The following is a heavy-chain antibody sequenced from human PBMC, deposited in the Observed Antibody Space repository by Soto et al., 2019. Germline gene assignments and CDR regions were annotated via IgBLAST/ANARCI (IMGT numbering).Heavy chain of an antibody. D-gene: IGHD1-20*01. CDR2: INHSGST. Sequence: SETLSLTCAVYGGPFSGYYWSWIRQPPGKGLEWIGEINHSGSTNYNPSLKSRVTISVDTSKNQFSLKLSSVTAADTAVYYCARAEGYNWHGMDVWGQGTTVTVSS. CDR3: ARAEGYNWHGMDV. CDR1: GGPFSGYY. V-gene: IGHV4-34*01. J-gene: IGHJ6*02.